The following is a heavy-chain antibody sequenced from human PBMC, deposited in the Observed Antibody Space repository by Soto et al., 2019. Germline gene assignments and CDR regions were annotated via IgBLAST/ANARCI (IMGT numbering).Heavy chain of an antibody. Sequence: PSETLSLTCTVSGGSISSGGYYWSWIRQHPGKGLEWIGYIYYSGSTYYNPSLKSRVTISVDTSKNQFSLKLSSVTAADTAVYYCARVGLKEYGMGVWGQGTTVTVSS. V-gene: IGHV4-31*03. CDR1: GGSISSGGYY. J-gene: IGHJ6*02. CDR2: IYYSGST. CDR3: ARVGLKEYGMGV.